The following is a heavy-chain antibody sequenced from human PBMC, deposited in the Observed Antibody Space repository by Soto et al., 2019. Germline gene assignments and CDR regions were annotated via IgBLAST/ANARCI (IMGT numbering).Heavy chain of an antibody. D-gene: IGHD3-10*01. V-gene: IGHV4-59*01. J-gene: IGHJ4*02. CDR1: GGSISSYY. CDR2: IYYSGST. CDR3: ARGYYYGSGRYYNEYYFDY. Sequence: PSEILSLTCTVSGGSISSYYWSWIRQPPGKGLEWIGYIYYSGSTNYNPSLKSRVTISVDTSKNQFSLKLSSVTAADTAVYYCARGYYYGSGRYYNEYYFDYWGQGTLVTVSS.